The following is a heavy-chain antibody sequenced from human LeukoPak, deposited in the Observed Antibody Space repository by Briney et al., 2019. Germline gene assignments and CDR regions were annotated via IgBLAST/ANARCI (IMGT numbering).Heavy chain of an antibody. Sequence: GESLKISCKGSGYSFTSYWIGWVRQMPGKGLEWMGIIYPGDSDTRYSPSFQGQVTISADKSISTAYLQWSSLKASDTAMYYCARHDGTIPHSSGWTKGAFDYWGQGTLVTVSS. CDR1: GYSFTSYW. CDR3: ARHDGTIPHSSGWTKGAFDY. J-gene: IGHJ4*02. CDR2: IYPGDSDT. D-gene: IGHD6-19*01. V-gene: IGHV5-51*01.